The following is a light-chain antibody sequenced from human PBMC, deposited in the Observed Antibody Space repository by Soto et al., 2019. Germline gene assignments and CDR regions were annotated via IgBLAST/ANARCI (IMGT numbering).Light chain of an antibody. J-gene: IGKJ1*01. CDR1: QSITTF. CDR2: AAS. V-gene: IGKV1-39*01. Sequence: IQVTQSPSSLSASVGDRVTITCRASQSITTFLNWYQQKPGNAPKLLIYAASSLQTGVPSRFSGSGSGTDFTLTISSLQREDFATYYCQQAYGAPPTFGQGTKADIK. CDR3: QQAYGAPPT.